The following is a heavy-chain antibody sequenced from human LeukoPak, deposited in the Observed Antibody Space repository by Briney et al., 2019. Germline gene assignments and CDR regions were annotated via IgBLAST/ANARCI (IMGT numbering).Heavy chain of an antibody. CDR3: ARQVAGTYFDY. Sequence: GGSLRLSCAASGFTLSSYWMSWVRQAPGKGLEWVANIKQDGSEKYYVDSVKGRFTISRDNAKNSLYLQMNSLRAEDTAVYYCARQVAGTYFDYWGQGTLVTVSS. CDR1: GFTLSSYW. CDR2: IKQDGSEK. V-gene: IGHV3-7*01. J-gene: IGHJ4*02. D-gene: IGHD6-19*01.